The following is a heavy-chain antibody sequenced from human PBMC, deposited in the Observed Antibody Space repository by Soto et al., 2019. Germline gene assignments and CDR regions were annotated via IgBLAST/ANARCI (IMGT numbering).Heavy chain of an antibody. CDR2: IKSKTDGGTT. J-gene: IGHJ3*02. CDR1: GFTFSNAW. V-gene: IGHV3-15*01. CDR3: TTAIWFATTFDI. D-gene: IGHD3-10*01. Sequence: GGSLRLSCAASGFTFSNAWMSWVRQAPGKGLEWVGRIKSKTDGGTTDYAAPVKGRFTISRDDSKNTLYLQMNSLKTEDTAVYYCTTAIWFATTFDIWGQGTMVTVSS.